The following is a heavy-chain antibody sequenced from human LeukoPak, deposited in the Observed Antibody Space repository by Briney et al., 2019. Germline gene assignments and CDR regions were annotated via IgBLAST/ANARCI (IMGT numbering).Heavy chain of an antibody. V-gene: IGHV4-59*01. CDR3: ARVPPSSLHAFDI. CDR1: GGSISSYY. CDR2: IYYSGST. D-gene: IGHD2-2*01. J-gene: IGHJ3*02. Sequence: SETLSLTCTVSGGSISSYYWSWIRQPPGKGLEWVGYIYYSGSTNYNPSLKSRVTIPVDTSKNRFSLKLSSVTPADTAVYYCARVPPSSLHAFDIWGQGTMVTVSS.